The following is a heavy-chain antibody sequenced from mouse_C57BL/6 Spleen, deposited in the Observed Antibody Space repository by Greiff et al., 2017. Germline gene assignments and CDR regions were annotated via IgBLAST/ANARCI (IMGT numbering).Heavy chain of an antibody. Sequence: VQLQQSGPELVKPGASVKISCKASGYTFTDYYINWVKQRPGQGLEWIGWIFPGSGSTYYNEKFKGKATLTVDKSSSTAYMLLSSLTSEGSAVYFCARRYYGSRDYAMDYWGQGTSVTVSS. V-gene: IGHV1-75*01. CDR2: IFPGSGST. CDR1: GYTFTDYY. CDR3: ARRYYGSRDYAMDY. D-gene: IGHD1-1*01. J-gene: IGHJ4*01.